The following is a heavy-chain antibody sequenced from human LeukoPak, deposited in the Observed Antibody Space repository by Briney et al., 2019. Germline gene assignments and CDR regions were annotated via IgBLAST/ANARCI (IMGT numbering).Heavy chain of an antibody. CDR3: AGRGYGSGSYGGFDY. V-gene: IGHV4-4*07. Sequence: SETLSLTCTVSGGSISTYYWSWIRQPAGKGLEWIGRIYTSGSTNYNPSLKSRVTMSVDTSKNQFSLKLSSVTAADTAVYYCAGRGYGSGSYGGFDYWGQGTLVTVSS. D-gene: IGHD3-10*01. CDR1: GGSISTYY. CDR2: IYTSGST. J-gene: IGHJ4*02.